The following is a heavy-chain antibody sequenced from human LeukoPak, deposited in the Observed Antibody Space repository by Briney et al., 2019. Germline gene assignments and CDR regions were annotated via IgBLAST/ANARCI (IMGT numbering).Heavy chain of an antibody. J-gene: IGHJ4*02. V-gene: IGHV3-23*01. CDR3: AKVDYYGSGSYDNFDY. CDR1: GFTFSNYA. D-gene: IGHD3-10*01. CDR2: ISGSGGST. Sequence: PGGSLRLSCAASGFTFSNYAMSWVRQAPGKGLEWVSAISGSGGSTYYADSVKGRFTISRDNSKNTLYLQMNSLRVEDTAVYYCAKVDYYGSGSYDNFDYWGQGTLVTVSS.